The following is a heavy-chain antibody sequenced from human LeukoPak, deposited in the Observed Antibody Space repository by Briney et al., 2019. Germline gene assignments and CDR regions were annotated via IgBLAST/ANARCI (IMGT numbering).Heavy chain of an antibody. J-gene: IGHJ6*03. CDR3: ARGLTCGWVRGGVCQGPNYYMDV. CDR2: INHSGST. CDR1: GGSSSGYY. Sequence: SETLSLTCAVYGGSSSGYYWSWIRQPPGKGLEWIGEINHSGSTNYNPSLNSRVTISVDTSKNQFSLKLSSVTAADTAVYYCARGLTCGWVRGGVCQGPNYYMDVWGKGTTVTVSS. D-gene: IGHD2-8*02. V-gene: IGHV4-34*01.